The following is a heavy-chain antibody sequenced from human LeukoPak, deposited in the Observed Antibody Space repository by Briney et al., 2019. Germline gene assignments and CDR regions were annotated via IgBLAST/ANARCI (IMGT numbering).Heavy chain of an antibody. CDR3: ARHDTVLQGGGYDY. CDR1: GGSISGFY. V-gene: IGHV4-59*08. D-gene: IGHD2-8*01. Sequence: PSETLSLTCTVSGGSISGFYWSWIRQPPGRTLEWIGYIHDSGLTDYNPSLESRLTISVDMSKNQFSLQLTHVTAADTAVYYCARHDTVLQGGGYDYWGQGTLVTVSS. J-gene: IGHJ4*02. CDR2: IHDSGLT.